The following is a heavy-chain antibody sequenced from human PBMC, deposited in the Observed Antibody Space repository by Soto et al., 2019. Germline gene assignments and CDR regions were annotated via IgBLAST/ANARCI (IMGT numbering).Heavy chain of an antibody. J-gene: IGHJ6*02. D-gene: IGHD6-19*01. Sequence: HPGGSLRLSCAASGFTVSSNYMSWVRQAPGKGLEWVSVIYSGGSTYYADSVKGRFTISRDNSKNTLYLQMNSLRAEDTAVYYCASPSGIAVAGPYYYYGMDVWGQGTTVTVSS. CDR1: GFTVSSNY. CDR3: ASPSGIAVAGPYYYYGMDV. CDR2: IYSGGST. V-gene: IGHV3-66*01.